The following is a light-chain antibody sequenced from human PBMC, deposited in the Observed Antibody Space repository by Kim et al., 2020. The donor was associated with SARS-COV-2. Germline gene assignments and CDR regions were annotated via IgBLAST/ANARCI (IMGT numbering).Light chain of an antibody. CDR3: QAWDSSTVV. J-gene: IGLJ3*02. V-gene: IGLV3-1*01. Sequence: SVSPGQTASITCSGNKLGDKYASWYQQKPGQSPVLVIYQDNKRPSGIPERFSGSNPGNTATLTISGTQAMDEADYYCQAWDSSTVVFGGGTKLTVL. CDR1: KLGDKY. CDR2: QDN.